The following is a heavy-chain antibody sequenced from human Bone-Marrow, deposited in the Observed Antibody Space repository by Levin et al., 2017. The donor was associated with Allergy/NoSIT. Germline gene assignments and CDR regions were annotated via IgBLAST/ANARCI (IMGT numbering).Heavy chain of an antibody. J-gene: IGHJ5*01. Sequence: PGGSLRLSCTTSGFNFGDYAVTWVRQAPGRSLEWVGFIRNQASGGTTDYAASVKGRSSISRDDSRGIAYLQMTDLKTADTAVYYCARTPVRPKVRGDSWGHGTLVTVSS. D-gene: IGHD3-10*01. CDR2: IRNQASGGTT. CDR3: ARTPVRPKVRGDS. CDR1: GFNFGDYA. V-gene: IGHV3-49*04.